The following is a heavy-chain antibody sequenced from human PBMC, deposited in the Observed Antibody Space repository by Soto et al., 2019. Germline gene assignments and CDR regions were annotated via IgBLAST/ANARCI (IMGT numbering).Heavy chain of an antibody. CDR3: AREARGNSRVYYYYGMDV. Sequence: QVQLVQSGAEVKKPGASVKVSCKASGYTFTTYGISWVRQAPGQGLEWMGGISAYSGDTNYAQNLQGRVTMTTDTSTTTAYMELRSLRSDDTAVYYCAREARGNSRVYYYYGMDVWGQGTTVTVSS. V-gene: IGHV1-18*01. CDR1: GYTFTTYG. J-gene: IGHJ6*02. D-gene: IGHD5-18*01. CDR2: ISAYSGDT.